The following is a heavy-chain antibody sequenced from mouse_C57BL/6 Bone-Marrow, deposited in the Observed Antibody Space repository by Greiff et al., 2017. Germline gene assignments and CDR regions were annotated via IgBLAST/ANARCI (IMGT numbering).Heavy chain of an antibody. V-gene: IGHV1-63*01. CDR2: IYPGGGYP. CDR3: AREDYGSSYGAMDY. CDR1: GYTFTNYW. D-gene: IGHD1-1*01. Sequence: QVQLQQSGAELVRPGTSVKMSCKASGYTFTNYWIGWVKQRPGHGLEWIGDIYPGGGYPNYNEKFKGKATLTADKSSSTAYMQFSSLSSEDSAIYYCAREDYGSSYGAMDYWGQGTSVTVSS. J-gene: IGHJ4*01.